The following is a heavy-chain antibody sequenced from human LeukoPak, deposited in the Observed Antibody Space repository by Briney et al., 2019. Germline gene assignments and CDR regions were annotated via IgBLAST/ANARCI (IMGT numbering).Heavy chain of an antibody. V-gene: IGHV1-18*01. J-gene: IGHJ5*02. CDR1: GYTFTSYG. CDR2: ISAYNGNT. D-gene: IGHD2-2*01. Sequence: ASVKVSCKASGYTFTSYGISWVRQAPGQGLEWMGWISAYNGNTNYAQKLQGRVTMTTDTSTSTAYMELRSLRSDDTAVYYCAGDRRYCSSTSCPNWFDPWGQGTLVTVSS. CDR3: AGDRRYCSSTSCPNWFDP.